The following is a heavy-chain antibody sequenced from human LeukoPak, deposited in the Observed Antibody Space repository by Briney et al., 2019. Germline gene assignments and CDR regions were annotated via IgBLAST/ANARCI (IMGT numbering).Heavy chain of an antibody. CDR1: GFTFSSYA. D-gene: IGHD6-19*01. J-gene: IGHJ4*02. CDR2: ITGGGST. CDR3: AKHSGSGWSLFDY. Sequence: GGSLRPSCAASGFTFSSYAMTWVRQAPGKGLEWVSAITGGGSTYYADSVKGRFTISRDNSKNTLYLQMNSLRAEDTAVYYCAKHSGSGWSLFDYWGQGTLVTVSS. V-gene: IGHV3-23*01.